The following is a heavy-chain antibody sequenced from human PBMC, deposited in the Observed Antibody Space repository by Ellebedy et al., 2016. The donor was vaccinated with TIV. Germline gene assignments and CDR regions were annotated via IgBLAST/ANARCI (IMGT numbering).Heavy chain of an antibody. CDR3: ARHNRPSKYSGNLGWLDP. CDR2: IFYSGSA. CDR1: GFTFSRHAMT. J-gene: IGHJ5*02. V-gene: IGHV4-39*01. D-gene: IGHD4-23*01. Sequence: MPGGSLRLSCAASGFTFSRHAMTWVRQPPGKGLEWIGTIFYSGSAYYNPSFRSRVTMSVDTAKNQFSLRLSSVTASDTAVYYCARHNRPSKYSGNLGWLDPWGQGTLVTVSS.